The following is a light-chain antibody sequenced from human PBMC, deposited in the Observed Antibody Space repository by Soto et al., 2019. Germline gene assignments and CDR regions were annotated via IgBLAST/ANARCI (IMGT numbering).Light chain of an antibody. Sequence: DIQMTQSPATLSASVGDRVTITCRASQSLSGWLAWYQQKPGKAPKLLIYDASSLESGVPSRFSGSGSGTDFALTIRSLQPDDFATYYCQQYNSYPWTCGQGTKVEIK. CDR3: QQYNSYPWT. CDR1: QSLSGW. J-gene: IGKJ1*01. V-gene: IGKV1-5*01. CDR2: DAS.